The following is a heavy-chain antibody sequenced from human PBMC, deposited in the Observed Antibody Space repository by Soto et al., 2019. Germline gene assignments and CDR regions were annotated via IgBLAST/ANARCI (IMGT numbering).Heavy chain of an antibody. D-gene: IGHD3-3*01. J-gene: IGHJ4*02. CDR3: AGEGALATFGVV. Sequence: SETLSLTCTVSGDSIRSYYWTWIRQPPGRGLEWIGHVYYGGSTNYNPSLQSRVTISLDTSKNQFSLRLTSMTAADAAVYYCAGEGALATFGVVWGQGTRVTVS. CDR2: VYYGGST. CDR1: GDSIRSYY. V-gene: IGHV4-59*01.